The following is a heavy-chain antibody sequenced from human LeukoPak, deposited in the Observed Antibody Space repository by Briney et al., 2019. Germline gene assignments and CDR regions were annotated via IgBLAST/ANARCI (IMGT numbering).Heavy chain of an antibody. J-gene: IGHJ6*02. CDR1: GYTFTSYD. V-gene: IGHV1-8*01. CDR2: MHPKSGNT. Sequence: GASVEVLCKSSGYTFTSYDVKWVRRATGQGLEEMGGMHPKSGNTGYAQTFQGRVTMTRNTSISTAYMELSSLRSEDTAVYYCASWGQYSSGWEDYYYGMDVWGQGTTVTVS. CDR3: ASWGQYSSGWEDYYYGMDV. D-gene: IGHD6-19*01.